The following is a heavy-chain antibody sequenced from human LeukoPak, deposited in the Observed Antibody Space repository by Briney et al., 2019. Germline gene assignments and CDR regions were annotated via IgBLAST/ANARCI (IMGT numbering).Heavy chain of an antibody. CDR2: MNPNSGNT. J-gene: IGHJ4*02. Sequence: ASVKVSCKASGGTFSSYGISWVRQATGQGLEWMGWMNPNSGNTGYAQKFQGRVTMTRNTSISTAYMELSSLRSEDTAVYYCARARNKAAAGTSAYWGQGTLVTVSS. CDR1: GGTFSSYG. CDR3: ARARNKAAAGTSAY. V-gene: IGHV1-8*02. D-gene: IGHD6-13*01.